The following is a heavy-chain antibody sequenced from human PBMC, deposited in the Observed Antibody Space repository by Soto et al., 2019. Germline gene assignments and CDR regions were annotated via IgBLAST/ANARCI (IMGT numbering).Heavy chain of an antibody. CDR1: GFTFSSYG. J-gene: IGHJ4*02. CDR2: ISYDGSNK. D-gene: IGHD2-15*01. CDR3: ANSLVYCSGGSFYSFHY. Sequence: QVQLVESGGGVVQPGRSLRLSCAASGFTFSSYGMHWVRQAPGKGLEWVAVISYDGSNKYYADSVKGRFTISRDNSKNSLYLQINSLKAEDTAVYYCANSLVYCSGGSFYSFHYWVQGTLVTVSS. V-gene: IGHV3-30*18.